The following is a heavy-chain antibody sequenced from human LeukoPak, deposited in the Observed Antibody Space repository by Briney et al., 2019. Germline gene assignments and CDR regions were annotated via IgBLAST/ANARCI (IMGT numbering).Heavy chain of an antibody. J-gene: IGHJ4*02. CDR3: AKDVEYDILTGYPGD. CDR2: ISYDGSNK. Sequence: GGSLRLSCAASGFTFSSYAMHWVRQAPGKGLEWVAVISYDGSNKYYADSVKGRFTISRDNSKNTLYLQMDSLRAEDTAVYYCAKDVEYDILTGYPGDWGQGTLVTVSS. D-gene: IGHD3-9*01. V-gene: IGHV3-30*04. CDR1: GFTFSSYA.